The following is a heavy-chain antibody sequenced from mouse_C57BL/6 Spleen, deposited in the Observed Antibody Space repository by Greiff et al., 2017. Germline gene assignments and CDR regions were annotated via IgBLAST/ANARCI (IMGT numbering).Heavy chain of an antibody. CDR1: GYTFTSYW. CDR2: IYPGSGST. J-gene: IGHJ4*01. V-gene: IGHV1-55*01. Sequence: QVQLQQPGAELVKPGASVKMSCKASGYTFTSYWITWVKRRPGQGLEWIGDIYPGSGSTNYNEKFKSKATLTVDTSSSTAYMQLSSLTSEDSAVYYCARWEDDYDERNAMDYWGQGTSVTVSS. D-gene: IGHD2-4*01. CDR3: ARWEDDYDERNAMDY.